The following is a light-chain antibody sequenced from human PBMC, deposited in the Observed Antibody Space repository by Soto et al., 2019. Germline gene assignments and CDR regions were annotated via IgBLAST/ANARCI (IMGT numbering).Light chain of an antibody. J-gene: IGLJ3*02. CDR1: SSNTGGNT. Sequence: QSVLTQPPSPPGTPGRGATTSFLGTSSNTGGNTVNCYQQLPGTAPKLLIFINDQWPSGVPARFSGSKSGTSASLAISGLQAEDEADYYCAAWDDILNAWVFGGGTKLTVL. CDR2: IND. V-gene: IGLV1-44*01. CDR3: AAWDDILNAWV.